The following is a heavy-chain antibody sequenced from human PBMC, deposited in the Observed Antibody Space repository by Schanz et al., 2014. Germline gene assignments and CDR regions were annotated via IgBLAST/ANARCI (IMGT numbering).Heavy chain of an antibody. CDR2: IRQDGSAK. J-gene: IGHJ4*02. D-gene: IGHD2-15*01. CDR3: AKVREWWPYYFDY. Sequence: EVHLVESGGGLVQPGGSLRLSCAASGFTFSHYWLSWVRQTPGKRLEWVANIRQDGSAKFYVDSVNSRFAISRDNAENSVYLQMNSLRAEDTAVYYCAKVREWWPYYFDYWGQGTLVTVSS. CDR1: GFTFSHYW. V-gene: IGHV3-7*03.